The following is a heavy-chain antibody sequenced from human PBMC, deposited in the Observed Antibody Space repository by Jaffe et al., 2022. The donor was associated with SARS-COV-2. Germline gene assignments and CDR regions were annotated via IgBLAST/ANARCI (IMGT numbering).Heavy chain of an antibody. CDR3: AREGIVGAYPVGFDY. V-gene: IGHV3-7*03. CDR1: GFTFSSYW. CDR2: IKQDGSEK. J-gene: IGHJ4*02. Sequence: EVQLVESGGGLVQPGGSLRLSCAASGFTFSSYWMSWVRQAPGKGLEWVANIKQDGSEKYYVDSVKGRFTISRDNAKNSLYLQMNSLRAEDTAVYYCAREGIVGAYPVGFDYWGQGTLVTVSS. D-gene: IGHD1-26*01.